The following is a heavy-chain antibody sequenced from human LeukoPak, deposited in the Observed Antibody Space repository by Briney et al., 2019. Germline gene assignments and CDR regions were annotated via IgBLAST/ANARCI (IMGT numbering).Heavy chain of an antibody. CDR2: IYPGDSDT. CDR3: ARHSTITIFGVVPYDAFDI. Sequence: ETLSLTCTVSGGSISSYYWSWIRQPPGKGLEWMGIIYPGDSDTRYSPSFQGQVTISADKSISTAYLQWSSLKASDTAMYYCARHSTITIFGVVPYDAFDIWGQGTMVTVSS. J-gene: IGHJ3*02. V-gene: IGHV5-51*01. CDR1: GGSISSYY. D-gene: IGHD3-3*01.